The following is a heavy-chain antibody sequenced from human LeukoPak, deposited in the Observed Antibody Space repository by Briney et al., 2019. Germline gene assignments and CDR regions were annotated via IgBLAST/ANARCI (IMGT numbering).Heavy chain of an antibody. CDR2: INHSGST. V-gene: IGHV4-34*01. D-gene: IGHD6-6*01. Sequence: KPSETLSLTRAGYGGSFSGYYWSWIRQPPGKGLELIGEINHSGSTNYNPSLKSRVTISVDTSKNQFSLKLSSVTAADTAVYYCASGEYSSSLSIVDYWGQGTLVTVSS. J-gene: IGHJ4*02. CDR3: ASGEYSSSLSIVDY. CDR1: GGSFSGYY.